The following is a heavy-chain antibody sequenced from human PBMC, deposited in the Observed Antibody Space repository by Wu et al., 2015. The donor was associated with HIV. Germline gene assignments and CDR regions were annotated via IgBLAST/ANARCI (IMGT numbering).Heavy chain of an antibody. CDR2: ISAYNGNT. D-gene: IGHD3-16*01. J-gene: IGHJ6*03. V-gene: IGHV1-18*01. CDR1: GYSLTNYG. CDR3: ARAPQVWGLSWPSGYMDV. Sequence: QVQLVQSGAEVKRPGASVKVSCKASGYSLTNYGITWVRQAPGHGLEWMGWISAYNGNTNYVQSLQGRVTLTTDTSTTTAYMELRSLRSDDTAVYYCARAPQVWGLSWPSGYMDVWGTGTTVTVSS.